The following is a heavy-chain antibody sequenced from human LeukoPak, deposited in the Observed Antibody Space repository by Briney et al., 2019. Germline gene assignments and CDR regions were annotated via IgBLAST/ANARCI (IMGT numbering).Heavy chain of an antibody. CDR3: ASPDLDLYARDGYTSFDY. CDR2: IIPIFGTA. V-gene: IGHV1-69*05. Sequence: GSSVNVSCKASGGIFSSYAISWVRQAPGQGLEWMGGIIPIFGTANYAQKFQGRVTITTDESTSTAYMELSSLRSEDTAVYYCASPDLDLYARDGYTSFDYWGQGTLVTVSS. J-gene: IGHJ4*02. D-gene: IGHD5-24*01. CDR1: GGIFSSYA.